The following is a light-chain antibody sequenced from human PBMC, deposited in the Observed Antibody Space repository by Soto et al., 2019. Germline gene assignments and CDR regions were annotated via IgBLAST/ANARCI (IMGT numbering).Light chain of an antibody. CDR3: CSYAGDYMFV. Sequence: QSALTQPASVSGSPGQSITISCTGTSSDVGKYNYVSWYQQHPAKAPKLMIYEGTKRPSGVSDRFSGSKSDNTASLTISGLQAEDEGDYYCCSYAGDYMFVFGTGTKLTVL. CDR1: SSDVGKYNY. J-gene: IGLJ1*01. V-gene: IGLV2-23*01. CDR2: EGT.